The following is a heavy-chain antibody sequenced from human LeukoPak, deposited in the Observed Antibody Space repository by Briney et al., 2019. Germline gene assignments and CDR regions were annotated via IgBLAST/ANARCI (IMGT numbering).Heavy chain of an antibody. Sequence: NSSETLSLTCTVSGGSISSSSYYWGWIRHPPGKGLEWIGSIYYSGSTYYNPSLKSRVTISVDTSRNQFSLKLSSVTAADTAVYYCARATFQTDAFDIWGQGTMVTVSS. J-gene: IGHJ3*02. D-gene: IGHD2/OR15-2a*01. V-gene: IGHV4-39*07. CDR3: ARATFQTDAFDI. CDR2: IYYSGST. CDR1: GGSISSSSYY.